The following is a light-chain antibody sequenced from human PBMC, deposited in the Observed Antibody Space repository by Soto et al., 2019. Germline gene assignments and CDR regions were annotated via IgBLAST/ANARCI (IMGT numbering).Light chain of an antibody. CDR3: QYRSNWSPGT. CDR2: AAS. V-gene: IGKV1-39*02. CDR1: QSISSY. Sequence: DIQMTQSPSSLSASVGDRVTITCLASQSISSYLNWYQQKPGKAPKLLIYAASSLQSGVPSRFSGSGSGTDFTLTISSREPEDVAVYNCQYRSNWSPGTFGQGTRLEIK. J-gene: IGKJ5*01.